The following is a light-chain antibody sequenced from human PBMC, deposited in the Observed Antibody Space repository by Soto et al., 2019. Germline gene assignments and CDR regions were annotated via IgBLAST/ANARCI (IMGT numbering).Light chain of an antibody. J-gene: IGKJ5*01. CDR3: QQYNNWPNT. CDR2: DIS. Sequence: VMTQSPATLSVSPGERATLSCRASQSVSSNLAWYQQKPGQPPRLLIYDISTRATGIPARFSGSGSGTEFTLTISSLQSEDFAVYYCQQYNNWPNTFGQGTRLEIK. CDR1: QSVSSN. V-gene: IGKV3-15*01.